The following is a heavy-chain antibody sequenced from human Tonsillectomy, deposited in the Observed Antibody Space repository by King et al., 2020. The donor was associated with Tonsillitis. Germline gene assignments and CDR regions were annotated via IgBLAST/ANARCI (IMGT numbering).Heavy chain of an antibody. D-gene: IGHD3-3*01. CDR2: ISYDGSNK. CDR1: GFTFSSYA. Sequence: VQLVESGGGVVQPGRSLRLSCAASGFTFSSYAMHWVRQAPGKGLEGVAVISYDGSNKYYADSVKGRFTISRDNSKNTLYLQMNSLRAEDTAVYYCARGAPTLRFLEWLPPFDYWGQGTLVTVSS. CDR3: ARGAPTLRFLEWLPPFDY. J-gene: IGHJ4*02. V-gene: IGHV3-30*04.